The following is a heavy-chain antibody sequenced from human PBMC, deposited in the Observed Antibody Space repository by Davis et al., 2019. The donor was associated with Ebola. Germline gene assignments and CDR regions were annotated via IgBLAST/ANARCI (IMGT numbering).Heavy chain of an antibody. J-gene: IGHJ6*02. CDR3: AMPAAKGPYYYGMDV. V-gene: IGHV5-51*01. CDR1: GYSFTSYW. CDR2: IYPGDSDT. Sequence: GESLKISCKGSGYSFTSYWIGWVRQLPGKGLERMGIIYPGDSDTRYSPSFQGQVTISADKSISTAYLQWSSLKASDTAMYYCAMPAAKGPYYYGMDVWGQGTTVTVSS. D-gene: IGHD2-2*01.